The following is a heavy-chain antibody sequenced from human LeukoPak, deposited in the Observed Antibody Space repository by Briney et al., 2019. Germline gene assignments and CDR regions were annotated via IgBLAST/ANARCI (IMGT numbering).Heavy chain of an antibody. D-gene: IGHD6-19*01. CDR3: ARGGGQWQLLDY. Sequence: SETLSLTCTVSGGSISSYYWSWIRQPPGKGLEWIGYIYYSGSTNYNPSLKSRVTISVDTSKNQFSLKLSSVTAADTAVYYCARGGGQWQLLDYWGQGTLVTVSS. CDR1: GGSISSYY. V-gene: IGHV4-59*01. J-gene: IGHJ4*02. CDR2: IYYSGST.